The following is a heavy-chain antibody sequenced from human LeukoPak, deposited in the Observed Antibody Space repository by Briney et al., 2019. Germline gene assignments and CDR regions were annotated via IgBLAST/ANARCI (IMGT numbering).Heavy chain of an antibody. CDR1: GFTFSSYG. CDR3: ARDPSSCSGGSCPSDY. V-gene: IGHV3-33*01. D-gene: IGHD2-15*01. Sequence: GGSLRLSCAASGFTFSSYGMHWVRQAPGKGLGLVSVIWYDGSNKYYADSVKGRFTISRDNSKNTLYLQMNSLRAEDTAVYYCARDPSSCSGGSCPSDYWGQGTLVTVSS. CDR2: IWYDGSNK. J-gene: IGHJ4*02.